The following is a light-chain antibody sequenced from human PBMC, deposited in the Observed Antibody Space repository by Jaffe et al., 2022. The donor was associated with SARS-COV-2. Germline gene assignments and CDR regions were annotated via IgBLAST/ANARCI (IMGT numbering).Light chain of an antibody. J-gene: IGKJ2*01. CDR3: QQHDSLPYI. CDR2: DAS. V-gene: IGKV1-33*01. Sequence: DIQMTQSPSSLSASVGDTVTITCQASQDIRQRLNWYQQKPGKAPKILIYDASNLETGVPSRFSGSGSGTDFSFTISNLQPEDLATYFCQQHDSLPYIFGQGTKVDMK. CDR1: QDIRQR.